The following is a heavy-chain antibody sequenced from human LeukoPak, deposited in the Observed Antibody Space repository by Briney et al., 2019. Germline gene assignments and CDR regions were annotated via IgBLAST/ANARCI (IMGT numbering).Heavy chain of an antibody. D-gene: IGHD4-17*01. CDR1: GGTFSSYA. V-gene: IGHV1-69*05. CDR2: SIPICGTA. J-gene: IGHJ4*02. CDR3: ASGYGDYVELSSYFDY. Sequence: GASVKVSCKASGGTFSSYAISGVRQAPGQGVQWMVRSIPICGTANYAQKFQGRVTITTEDSTSTDYMELSSLRSEDTAMYYCASGYGDYVELSSYFDYWGQGTLVTVSS.